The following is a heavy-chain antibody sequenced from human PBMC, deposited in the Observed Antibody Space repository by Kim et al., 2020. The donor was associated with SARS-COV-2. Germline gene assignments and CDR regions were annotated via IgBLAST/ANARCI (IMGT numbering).Heavy chain of an antibody. CDR1: GFTFSSYS. Sequence: GGSLRLSCAASGFTFSSYSMNWVRQAPGKGLEWVSSISSSSSYIYYADSVKGRFTISRDNAKNSLYLQMNSLRAEDTAVYYCARDPSIAVDGMAWFDPWGQGTLVTVSS. J-gene: IGHJ5*02. D-gene: IGHD6-19*01. V-gene: IGHV3-21*01. CDR3: ARDPSIAVDGMAWFDP. CDR2: ISSSSSYI.